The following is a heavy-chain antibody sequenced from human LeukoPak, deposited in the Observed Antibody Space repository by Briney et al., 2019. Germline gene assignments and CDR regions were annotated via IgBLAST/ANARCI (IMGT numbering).Heavy chain of an antibody. CDR2: ISRSGSTI. CDR1: TFTFSSYE. J-gene: IGHJ4*02. D-gene: IGHD5-12*01. CDR3: ASGYDLPY. Sequence: GGSLRLSCAASTFTFSSYEMNWVRQAPGKGPEWISYISRSGSTIYYADSVKGRFTISRDNAKNSLYLQMNSLRAEDTAVYYCASGYDLPYWGQGTLVTVSS. V-gene: IGHV3-48*03.